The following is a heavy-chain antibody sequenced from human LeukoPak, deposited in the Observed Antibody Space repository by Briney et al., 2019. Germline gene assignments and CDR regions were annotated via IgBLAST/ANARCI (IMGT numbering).Heavy chain of an antibody. J-gene: IGHJ4*02. CDR1: GFTVSSNY. CDR3: ARDRDGAKGFDY. V-gene: IGHV3-66*02. CDR2: IYSGGST. D-gene: IGHD4-17*01. Sequence: GGSLRLSCAASGFTVSSNYMSWVRQAPGKGLEWVSVIYSGGSTYCADSVKGRFTISRDNSKNTLYLQMNSLRAEDTAVYYCARDRDGAKGFDYWGQGTLVTVSS.